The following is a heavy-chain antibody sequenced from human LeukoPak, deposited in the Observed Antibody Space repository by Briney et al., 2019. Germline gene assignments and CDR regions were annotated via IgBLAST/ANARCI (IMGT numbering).Heavy chain of an antibody. CDR2: IGGSGDKT. D-gene: IGHD6-19*01. CDR1: GFTFNRNA. Sequence: QSGGSLRLSCAASGFTFNRNAISWVRQAPGKGLEWVSTIGGSGDKTFYADSVKGRFTISRDNSKNMLHLQMSSLTGEDTALYYCVRRGDASSGWGDHDHWGQGALVTVSS. J-gene: IGHJ4*02. V-gene: IGHV3-23*01. CDR3: VRRGDASSGWGDHDH.